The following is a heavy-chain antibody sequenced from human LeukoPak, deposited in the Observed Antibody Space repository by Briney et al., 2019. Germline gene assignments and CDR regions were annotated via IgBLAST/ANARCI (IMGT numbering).Heavy chain of an antibody. D-gene: IGHD1-26*01. CDR2: IKSKTHGGTT. CDR1: GFTFNNAW. V-gene: IGHV3-15*01. J-gene: IGHJ4*02. CDR3: ARPVWDSGSYSRGYYFDY. Sequence: PGGSLRLSCAASGFTFNNAWMTWVRQAPGKGLECVGRIKSKTHGGTTDYAAPVKGRFTISRDDSKNTLYLQMNSLRAEDTAVYYCARPVWDSGSYSRGYYFDYWGQGTLVTVSS.